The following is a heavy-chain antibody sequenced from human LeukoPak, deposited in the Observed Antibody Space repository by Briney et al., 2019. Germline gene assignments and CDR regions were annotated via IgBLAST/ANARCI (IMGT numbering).Heavy chain of an antibody. V-gene: IGHV4-39*01. D-gene: IGHD1-26*01. CDR2: IHYSGST. Sequence: SETLSLTCTVSGGSISSSSYYWGWIRQPPGKGLEWIGTIHYSGSTYYNPPLKSRVTISVDTSKNQFSLKLSSVTAADTAVYYCARHPSGSSFDYWGQGTLVTVSS. J-gene: IGHJ4*02. CDR3: ARHPSGSSFDY. CDR1: GGSISSSSYY.